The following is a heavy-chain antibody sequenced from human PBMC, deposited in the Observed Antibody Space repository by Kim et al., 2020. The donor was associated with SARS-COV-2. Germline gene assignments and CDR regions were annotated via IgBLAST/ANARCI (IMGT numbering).Heavy chain of an antibody. J-gene: IGHJ4*02. Sequence: GWSLRLSCAASGFTFSRYSMHWVRQAPGKGLEWVSSISSSATLIVYADSVRGRFTISRDNARNSLYLQMNSLRDEDTAVYYCAKDLSYLVDYWRQVTLV. CDR1: GFTFSRYS. D-gene: IGHD1-26*01. CDR3: AKDLSYLVDY. CDR2: ISSSATLI. V-gene: IGHV3-48*02.